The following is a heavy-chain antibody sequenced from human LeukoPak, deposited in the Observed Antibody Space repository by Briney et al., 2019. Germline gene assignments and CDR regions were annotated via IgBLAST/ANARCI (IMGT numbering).Heavy chain of an antibody. V-gene: IGHV1-24*01. CDR1: GYTFTSYY. CDR2: FDPEDGET. CDR3: ATASSTVTYFDY. D-gene: IGHD4-17*01. Sequence: GASVKVSCKASGYTFTSYYMHWVRQAPGKGLEWMGGFDPEDGETIYAQKFQGRVTMTEDTSTDTAYMELSSLRSEDTAVYYCATASSTVTYFDYWGQGTLVTVSS. J-gene: IGHJ4*02.